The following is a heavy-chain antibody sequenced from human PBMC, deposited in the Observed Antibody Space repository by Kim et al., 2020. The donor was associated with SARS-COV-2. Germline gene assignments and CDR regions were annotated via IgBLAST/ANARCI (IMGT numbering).Heavy chain of an antibody. CDR1: GFTVSSNY. CDR2: IYSGGST. J-gene: IGHJ6*02. V-gene: IGHV3-53*01. Sequence: GGSLRLSCAASGFTVSSNYMSWVRQAPGKGLEWVSVIYSGGSTYYADSVEGRFTTYRDNSKNTLYLQMNSLRAEDTAVYYCARDGRYYGMDVWGQGTTVTVSS. CDR3: ARDGRYYGMDV.